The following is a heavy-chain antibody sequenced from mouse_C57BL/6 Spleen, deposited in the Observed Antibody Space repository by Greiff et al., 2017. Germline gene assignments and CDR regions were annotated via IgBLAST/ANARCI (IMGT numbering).Heavy chain of an antibody. Sequence: EVKVVESGGGLVKPGGSLKFSCAASGFTFSDYGMHWVRQAPEKGLEWVAYISSGSSTNYYADTVKGRFTISRDNAKNTLFLQMTSLRSEDTAMYYCAPIYYDYDGAMDYWGQGTTVTVSS. D-gene: IGHD2-4*01. V-gene: IGHV5-17*01. CDR3: APIYYDYDGAMDY. CDR1: GFTFSDYG. J-gene: IGHJ4*01. CDR2: ISSGSSTN.